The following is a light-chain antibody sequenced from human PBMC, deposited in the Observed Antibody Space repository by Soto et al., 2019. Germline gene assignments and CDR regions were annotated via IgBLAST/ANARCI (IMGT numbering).Light chain of an antibody. CDR1: TSNIGAGYD. V-gene: IGLV1-40*01. CDR2: GHS. J-gene: IGLJ2*01. CDR3: QSYDSGLVGLI. Sequence: QSVLTQPPSVSGAPGQRVTIACTGSTSNIGAGYDVHWYRHLPGAAPKLLLSGHSHRPSGVPDRLSGSKSGTSASLAITGLQAEVEADYYCQSYDSGLVGLIFGAGTKLTVL.